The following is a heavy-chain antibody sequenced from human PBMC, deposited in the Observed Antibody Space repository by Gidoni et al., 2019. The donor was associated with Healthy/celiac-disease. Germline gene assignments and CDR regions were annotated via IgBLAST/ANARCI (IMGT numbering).Heavy chain of an antibody. J-gene: IGHJ4*02. CDR3: AKDGIVVVPAAMVLGTFDY. D-gene: IGHD2-2*01. CDR2: ISGSGGST. Sequence: EVQLLESGGGLVQPGGSLRLSCAASGFTFSSYAMSWVRQAPGKGLEWVSAISGSGGSTYYADSVKGRFTISRDNSKNTLYLQMNSLRAEDTAVYYCAKDGIVVVPAAMVLGTFDYWGQGTLVTVSS. V-gene: IGHV3-23*01. CDR1: GFTFSSYA.